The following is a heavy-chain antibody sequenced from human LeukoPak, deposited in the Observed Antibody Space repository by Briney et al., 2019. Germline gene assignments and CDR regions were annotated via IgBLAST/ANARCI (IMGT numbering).Heavy chain of an antibody. CDR3: ARDWKLNSGWAFDY. J-gene: IGHJ4*02. Sequence: GGSLRLSCAASGFTFSRYAMHWVRQAPGKGLDWMAVIWFDGGNKYYADSVKGRFTISRDNSRNTVFLQMDSLRAEDTAVYYCARDWKLNSGWAFDYWGQGSLVTVSS. V-gene: IGHV3-33*01. D-gene: IGHD6-19*01. CDR1: GFTFSRYA. CDR2: IWFDGGNK.